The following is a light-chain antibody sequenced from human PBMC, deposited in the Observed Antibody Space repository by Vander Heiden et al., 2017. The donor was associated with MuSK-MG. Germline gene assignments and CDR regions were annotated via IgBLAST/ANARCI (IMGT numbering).Light chain of an antibody. Sequence: SSELTQDPAVSLALGQTVRITCQGDSLRSYYASWYQQKPGQAPVLVIYGKNNRPSGIPDRFSGSSSGNTASLTITGAQAEDEADYYCNSRESSGNRLLFGGGTKLTVL. V-gene: IGLV3-19*01. CDR3: NSRESSGNRLL. CDR1: SLRSYY. CDR2: GKN. J-gene: IGLJ2*01.